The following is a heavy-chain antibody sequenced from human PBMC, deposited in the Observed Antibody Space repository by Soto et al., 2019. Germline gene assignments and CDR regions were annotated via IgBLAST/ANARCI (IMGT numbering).Heavy chain of an antibody. V-gene: IGHV1-69*13. Sequence: VSSVKVSCKASGGTFSSYAISWVRQAPGQGLEWMGGIIPIFGTANYAQKFQGRVTITADESTSTAYMELSSLRSEDTAVYYCASPLNVDAFDIWGQGTRVSVSS. CDR3: ASPLNVDAFDI. CDR2: IIPIFGTA. D-gene: IGHD3-16*01. CDR1: GGTFSSYA. J-gene: IGHJ3*02.